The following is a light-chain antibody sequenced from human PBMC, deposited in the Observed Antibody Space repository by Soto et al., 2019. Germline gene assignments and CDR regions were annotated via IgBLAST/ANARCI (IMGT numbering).Light chain of an antibody. CDR1: QGISNY. CDR3: QNFDSVTFT. V-gene: IGKV1-27*01. CDR2: AAS. J-gene: IGKJ3*01. Sequence: DIQMTQSPSSLSASVGDSVTITCRASQGISNYLAWYQQKPGKVPKLLIYAASALQSGVPSRFSGSGSGTDFTLTISSLQPEDVATYYCQNFDSVTFTFGPGTRVDIK.